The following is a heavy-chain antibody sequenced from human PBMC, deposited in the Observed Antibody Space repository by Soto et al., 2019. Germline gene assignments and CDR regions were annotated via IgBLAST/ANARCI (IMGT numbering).Heavy chain of an antibody. CDR2: ISYNGNNK. Sequence: QVQLVESGGVVVQPGRSLRLSCAASGFSISTYALHWVRQAPGKGPEWVAIISYNGNNKHYADSVKGRFTISRDNSKNTVDLQMNSLRVEDTAMYYCARRSFPYSGSPLEPWSDALDIWGQGTMVTVSS. D-gene: IGHD1-26*01. J-gene: IGHJ3*02. V-gene: IGHV3-30*04. CDR1: GFSISTYA. CDR3: ARRSFPYSGSPLEPWSDALDI.